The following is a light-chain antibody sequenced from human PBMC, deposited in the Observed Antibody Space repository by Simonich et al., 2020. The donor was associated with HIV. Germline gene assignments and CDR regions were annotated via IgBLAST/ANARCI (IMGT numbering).Light chain of an antibody. CDR1: QSVSSN. CDR3: QQYNNRPLT. J-gene: IGKJ4*01. Sequence: IVMTQSPATLSVSPGERATPSCRASQSVSSNLAWYQQKPGQAPRLLIFDASTMATGVPAKFSGSGSGTEFTLTISSIQSEDFAVYYCQQYNNRPLTFGGGTKVEIK. V-gene: IGKV3-15*01. CDR2: DAS.